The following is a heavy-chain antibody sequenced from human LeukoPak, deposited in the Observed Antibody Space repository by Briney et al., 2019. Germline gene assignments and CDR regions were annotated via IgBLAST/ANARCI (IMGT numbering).Heavy chain of an antibody. J-gene: IGHJ4*02. CDR2: FDNNGIT. CDR1: CGSINNYC. CDR3: ARGLFQWPARIDY. D-gene: IGHD6-19*01. V-gene: IGHV4-59*08. Sequence: PSETLSLTCTVSCGSINNYCWSWIRQPPGKGLGWIGFFDNNGITNYNPSLKSRVTILVDTSKNQVSLKLNSVTAADTAVYYCARGLFQWPARIDYWGQGTLVTVSS.